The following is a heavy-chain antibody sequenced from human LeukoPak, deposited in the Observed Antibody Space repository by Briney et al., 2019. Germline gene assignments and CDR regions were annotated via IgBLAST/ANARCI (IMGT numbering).Heavy chain of an antibody. Sequence: PGGSLRLSCAASGFTFDNYWMHWVRQAPEKGLVWVSLINSDGSSTSYADSVKGRFTISRDNAKNTLSLQMNSLRAEDTAVYYCARARGWLSADAFDIWGQGTMVTVSS. CDR3: ARARGWLSADAFDI. CDR2: INSDGSST. CDR1: GFTFDNYW. J-gene: IGHJ3*02. D-gene: IGHD5-24*01. V-gene: IGHV3-74*01.